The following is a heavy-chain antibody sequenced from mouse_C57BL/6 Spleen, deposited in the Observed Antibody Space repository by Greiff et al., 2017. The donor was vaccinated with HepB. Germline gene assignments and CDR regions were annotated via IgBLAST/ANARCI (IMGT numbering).Heavy chain of an antibody. J-gene: IGHJ1*03. V-gene: IGHV5-6*01. CDR2: ISSGGSYT. CDR3: ARETRLREAYWYFDV. Sequence: EVQLVESGGDLVKPGGSLKLSCAASGFTFSSYGMSWVRQTPDKRLEWVATISSGGSYTYYPDSVKGRFTISRDNAKNTLYLQMSSLKSEDTAMYYCARETRLREAYWYFDVWGTGTTVTVSS. CDR1: GFTFSSYG. D-gene: IGHD2-2*01.